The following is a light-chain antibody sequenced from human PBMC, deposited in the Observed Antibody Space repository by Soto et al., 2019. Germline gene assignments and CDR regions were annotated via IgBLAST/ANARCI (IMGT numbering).Light chain of an antibody. CDR1: QSLRSY. Sequence: EIVLTQSPATLSLSPGERATLSCRAIQSLRSYLACYQKKPGQAPRLLIYESSNRATGIPARLSGSGSGTEFTLTISSIEPEDFAVYYCQQRTAGXPWTCGQGSKV. V-gene: IGKV3-11*01. CDR2: ESS. CDR3: QQRTAGXPWT. J-gene: IGKJ1*01.